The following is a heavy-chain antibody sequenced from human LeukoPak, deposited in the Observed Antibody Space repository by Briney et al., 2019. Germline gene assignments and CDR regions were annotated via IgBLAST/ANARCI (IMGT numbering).Heavy chain of an antibody. J-gene: IGHJ4*02. V-gene: IGHV5-51*01. CDR1: GYSFTSYW. CDR2: IYPGDSGT. Sequence: GESLKISCKGSGYSFTSYWIGWVRQMPGKGLEWMGIIYPGDSGTRYSPSFQGQVTISADKSISTAYLQWSSLKASDTAMYYCATLPAYSGYDLWGYYFDYWGQGTLVTVSS. CDR3: ATLPAYSGYDLWGYYFDY. D-gene: IGHD5-12*01.